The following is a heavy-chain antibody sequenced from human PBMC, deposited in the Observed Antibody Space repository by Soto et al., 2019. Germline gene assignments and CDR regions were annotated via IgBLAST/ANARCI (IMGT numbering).Heavy chain of an antibody. CDR3: AKDTPRFTESYYMDV. J-gene: IGHJ6*03. V-gene: IGHV3-30*18. Sequence: GGSLRLSCAASGFTFSSYGMHWVRQAPGKGLEWVAVISYDGSNKYYEDSVKGRFTISRDNSKNTLYLQMNSLRAEDTAVYYCAKDTPRFTESYYMDVWGKGTTVTVSS. CDR2: ISYDGSNK. CDR1: GFTFSSYG.